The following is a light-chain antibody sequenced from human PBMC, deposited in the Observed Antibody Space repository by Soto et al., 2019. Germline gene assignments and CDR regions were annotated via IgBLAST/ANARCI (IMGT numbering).Light chain of an antibody. CDR3: SAYSDIDTKV. J-gene: IGLJ1*01. CDR1: SSDVGAYIY. Sequence: QSVLTQPASVSGTPGQSITISCGGTSSDVGAYIYVSWYQQFPGKAPKLILYEVNNRPSGVSNHFSGSKSDTTASLTISGLQPEDEADYYCSAYSDIDTKVFGTGTKVTVL. CDR2: EVN. V-gene: IGLV2-14*03.